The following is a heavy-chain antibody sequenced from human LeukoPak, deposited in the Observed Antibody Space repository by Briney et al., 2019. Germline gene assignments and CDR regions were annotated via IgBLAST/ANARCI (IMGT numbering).Heavy chain of an antibody. CDR1: GGSISSSSYY. CDR3: ARDSSDYGYEEWR. V-gene: IGHV4-39*02. J-gene: IGHJ4*02. CDR2: IYYSGST. Sequence: SETLSLTCTVSGGSISSSSYYWGWIRQPPGKGLGWIGSIYYSGSTYYNPSLKSRVTISVDTSKNQFSLKLSSVTAADTAVYYCARDSSDYGYEEWRWGQGILVTVSS. D-gene: IGHD5-18*01.